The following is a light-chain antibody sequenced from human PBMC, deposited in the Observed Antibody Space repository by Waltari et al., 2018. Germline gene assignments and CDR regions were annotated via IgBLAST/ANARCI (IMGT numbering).Light chain of an antibody. CDR1: SRAVGYYYL. Sequence: QSALTQPASVSGSPGQSITIFCSGTSRAVGYYYLVPSYQQPPGKAPKAIIYEVTNRPSGVSNRFSGSKSGNTASLTISGLQAEDEAEYFCCSFAGSVTFVVFGGGTKVTVL. CDR2: EVT. CDR3: CSFAGSVTFVV. J-gene: IGLJ2*01. V-gene: IGLV2-23*02.